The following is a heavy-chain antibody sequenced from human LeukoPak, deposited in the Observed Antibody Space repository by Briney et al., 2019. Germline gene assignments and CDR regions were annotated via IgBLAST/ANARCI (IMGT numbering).Heavy chain of an antibody. CDR3: ARDVGGRYCSSTSCYSPL. V-gene: IGHV3-21*01. D-gene: IGHD2-2*01. CDR1: AFTFSSYS. Sequence: GWSLILSCAASAFTFSSYSMNWVRQAPGKGGEWVSSIISSVGYIYYADSVKGRFTISRDNPKNSLYLQMNSLRAEDTDVYNWARDVGGRYCSSTSCYSPLWGQGTLVTVSS. J-gene: IGHJ4*02. CDR2: IISSVGYI.